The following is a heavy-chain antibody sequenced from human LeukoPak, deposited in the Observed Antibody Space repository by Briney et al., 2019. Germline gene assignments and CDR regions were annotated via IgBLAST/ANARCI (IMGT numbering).Heavy chain of an antibody. J-gene: IGHJ6*02. V-gene: IGHV1-18*01. CDR1: GYTFTSYG. CDR3: AREPRKYYYGMDV. Sequence: AASVKVSCKASGYTFTSYGISWVRQAPGQGLEWMGWNSAYNGNTNYAQKLQGRVTMTTDTSTSTAYMELRSLRSDDTAVYYCAREPRKYYYGMDVWGQGTTVTVSS. CDR2: NSAYNGNT.